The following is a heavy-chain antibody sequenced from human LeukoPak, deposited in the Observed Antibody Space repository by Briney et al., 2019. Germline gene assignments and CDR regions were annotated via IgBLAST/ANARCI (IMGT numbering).Heavy chain of an antibody. CDR3: ARSESGYANFDY. D-gene: IGHD5-12*01. V-gene: IGHV1-18*01. CDR1: GYIFTIYG. J-gene: IGHJ4*02. CDR2: ISVYNGNT. Sequence: AAVTVSFTASGYIFTIYGISWVRQAPGQGLEWVGWISVYNGNTNYPQRLHGRVTMTTDTTTTTAYMELRSLRYDDTAVYYCARSESGYANFDYWGQGTLVTVSS.